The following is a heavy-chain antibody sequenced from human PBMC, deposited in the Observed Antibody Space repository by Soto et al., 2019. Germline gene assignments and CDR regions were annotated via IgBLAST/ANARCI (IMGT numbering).Heavy chain of an antibody. D-gene: IGHD3-16*01. Sequence: QVQLVQSAGEVKKPGASVKVSCKASGYTFIRYGITWVRQAPGQGLEWMGWISPYNDYTIYAQKLQGRVTMTTDTSASTAYVVLRSLKTDDTAVYYCGRGGYYDNTWGKLSHYGLDVWGQGTSVTVSS. V-gene: IGHV1-18*01. CDR2: ISPYNDYT. CDR1: GYTFIRYG. J-gene: IGHJ6*02. CDR3: GRGGYYDNTWGKLSHYGLDV.